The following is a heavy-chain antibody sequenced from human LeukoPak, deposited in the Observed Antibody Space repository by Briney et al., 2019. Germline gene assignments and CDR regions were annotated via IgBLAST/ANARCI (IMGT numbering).Heavy chain of an antibody. CDR2: ISGSGSNT. D-gene: IGHD3-22*01. V-gene: IGHV3-23*01. CDR1: GFTFSSYA. CDR3: AKGDYYDSCGPYDC. Sequence: PGGSLRLSCAASGFTFSSYAMSWVRQAPGKGLEWVSGISGSGSNTYYADSVKGRFTISRDNSKNTLYLQMNSLRAEDTAVYYCAKGDYYDSCGPYDCWGPGTLVTVSS. J-gene: IGHJ4*02.